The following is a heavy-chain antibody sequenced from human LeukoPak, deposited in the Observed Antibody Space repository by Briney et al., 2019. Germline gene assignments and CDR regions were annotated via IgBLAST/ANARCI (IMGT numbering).Heavy chain of an antibody. J-gene: IGHJ6*02. D-gene: IGHD5-24*01. Sequence: ASVKVSCKASGYTFTSYYMHWVRQAPGQGLEWMGIINPSGGSTSYAQKFQGRVTMTRDTSTSTVYMELSSLRSEDTAVYYCARALEMATITPLGYYYGMDVWGQGTTVTVSS. V-gene: IGHV1-46*01. CDR3: ARALEMATITPLGYYYGMDV. CDR2: INPSGGST. CDR1: GYTFTSYY.